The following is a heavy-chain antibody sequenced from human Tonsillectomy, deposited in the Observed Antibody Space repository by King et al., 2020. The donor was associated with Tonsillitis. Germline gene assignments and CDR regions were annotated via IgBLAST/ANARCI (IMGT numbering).Heavy chain of an antibody. J-gene: IGHJ4*02. CDR1: LGSITSGSYY. V-gene: IGHV4-61*02. Sequence: QLQESGPGLVKPSQTPSHTCTFSLGSITSGSYYWSWIRQPAGAGLGWCVRIYTSGVTNYNPSLMSLVTISVDTPKNQFSLKLSSVTAADTAVYYCAREAITGTTLYWGQGTLVTVSS. D-gene: IGHD1-7*01. CDR2: IYTSGVT. CDR3: AREAITGTTLY.